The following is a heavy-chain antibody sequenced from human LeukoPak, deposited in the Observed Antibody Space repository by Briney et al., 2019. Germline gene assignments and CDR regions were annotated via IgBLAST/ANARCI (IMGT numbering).Heavy chain of an antibody. V-gene: IGHV2-5*02. CDR1: GFSLSTNGVG. Sequence: SGPTLAKPTQTLTLTCTLSGFSLSTNGVGVGWIRQPPAKALDWLALIYWDDNERYSPSLLGRLTITKDTSKNQVVLTMANMDPVDTATYYCVHRDSKANFYGFAYWGQGTLVTVSS. J-gene: IGHJ4*02. CDR3: VHRDSKANFYGFAY. CDR2: IYWDDNE. D-gene: IGHD4-17*01.